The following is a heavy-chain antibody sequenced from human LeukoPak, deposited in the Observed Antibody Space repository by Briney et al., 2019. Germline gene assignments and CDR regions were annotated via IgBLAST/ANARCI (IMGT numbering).Heavy chain of an antibody. Sequence: GASVKVSCKASGYTFTSYDINWVRQATGQGLEWMGWMNPNSGNTGYAQKFQGRVTMTRNTSISTAYMELSSLRSEDTAVYYCARGPTQRLWFGGRLQFLNWFDPWGQGTLVTVSS. CDR1: GYTFTSYD. D-gene: IGHD3-10*01. J-gene: IGHJ5*02. V-gene: IGHV1-8*01. CDR2: MNPNSGNT. CDR3: ARGPTQRLWFGGRLQFLNWFDP.